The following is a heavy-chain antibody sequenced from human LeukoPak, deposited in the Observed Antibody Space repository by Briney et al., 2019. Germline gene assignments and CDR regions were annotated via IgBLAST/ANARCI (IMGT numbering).Heavy chain of an antibody. Sequence: TSETLSLTCAVYGGSFSGYYWSWIRQPPGKGLEWIGEINHSGSTNYNPSLKSRVTISVDTSKNQFSLKLSSVTAADTAVYYCASALWDYDSSGYYYGYWGQGTLVTVSS. D-gene: IGHD3-22*01. CDR3: ASALWDYDSSGYYYGY. V-gene: IGHV4-34*01. CDR2: INHSGST. J-gene: IGHJ4*02. CDR1: GGSFSGYY.